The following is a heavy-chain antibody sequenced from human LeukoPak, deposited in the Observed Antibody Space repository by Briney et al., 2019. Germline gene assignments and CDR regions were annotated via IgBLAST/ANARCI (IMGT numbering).Heavy chain of an antibody. CDR1: GFTFSSYE. CDR2: ISSSGSTI. Sequence: GGSLRLSCAVSGFTFSSYEMNWVRPAPGEGREWVSYISSSGSTIYYADSVKGRFIISRDNAKNSLYLQMNSLRAEDTAVYYCARGPTQKILLWSEEFFPFDYWGQGTLVTVSS. CDR3: ARGPTQKILLWSEEFFPFDY. J-gene: IGHJ4*02. V-gene: IGHV3-48*03. D-gene: IGHD3-10*01.